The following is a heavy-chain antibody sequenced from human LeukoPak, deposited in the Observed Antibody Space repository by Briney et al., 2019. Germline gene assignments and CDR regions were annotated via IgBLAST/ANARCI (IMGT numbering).Heavy chain of an antibody. CDR1: GFTFSSCW. CDR3: ARSPTYDILTGYSDGYYFDY. J-gene: IGHJ4*02. V-gene: IGHV3-7*01. CDR2: LKQDGSEK. D-gene: IGHD3-9*01. Sequence: GGSLRLSCGASGFTFSSCWMSWVRQAPGKGLEWVANLKQDGSEKYYVDSVKGRFTISRDNAKSSLYLQMNSLRAEDTAVYYCARSPTYDILTGYSDGYYFDYWGRGTLVTVSS.